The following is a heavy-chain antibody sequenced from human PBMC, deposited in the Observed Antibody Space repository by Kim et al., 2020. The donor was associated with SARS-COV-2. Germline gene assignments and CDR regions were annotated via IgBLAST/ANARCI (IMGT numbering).Heavy chain of an antibody. CDR2: ISYDGSYN. CDR3: AKATIFGLVYPDH. CDR1: GFTFSSYG. D-gene: IGHD3-3*01. Sequence: GGSLRLSCVASGFTFSSYGMHWVRQAPGKGLEWVAVISYDGSYNHYADSVKGRFTISRDNTQSTLYLQMNSLRDEDTAVYYCAKATIFGLVYPDHWGQGTLVTVSS. J-gene: IGHJ4*02. V-gene: IGHV3-30*18.